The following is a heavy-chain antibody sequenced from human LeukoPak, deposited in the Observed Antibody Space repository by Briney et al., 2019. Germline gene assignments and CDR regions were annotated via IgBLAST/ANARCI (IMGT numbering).Heavy chain of an antibody. J-gene: IGHJ4*02. Sequence: GGSLRLSCAASGFTFSSYSMNWVRQAPGKGLEWVSSISISSSYIYYADSVKGRFTISRDNAKNSLYLQMNSLRTEDTAVYYCAREGEIAAAVDYWGQGTLVTVSS. D-gene: IGHD6-13*01. CDR3: AREGEIAAAVDY. V-gene: IGHV3-21*01. CDR1: GFTFSSYS. CDR2: ISISSSYI.